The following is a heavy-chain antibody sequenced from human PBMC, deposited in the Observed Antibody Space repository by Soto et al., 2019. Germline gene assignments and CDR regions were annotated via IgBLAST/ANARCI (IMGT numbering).Heavy chain of an antibody. Sequence: GGSLRLSCAVSGFTFSSYWMHWVRQAPGKGLVWVSRINSDGSSTSYADSVKGRFTISRDNAKNTLYLQMNSLRAEDTAVYYCAREAAYYDFWSGYYYRGGRYYYYGMDVWGQGTTVTVSS. J-gene: IGHJ6*02. V-gene: IGHV3-74*01. D-gene: IGHD3-3*01. CDR3: AREAAYYDFWSGYYYRGGRYYYYGMDV. CDR1: GFTFSSYW. CDR2: INSDGSST.